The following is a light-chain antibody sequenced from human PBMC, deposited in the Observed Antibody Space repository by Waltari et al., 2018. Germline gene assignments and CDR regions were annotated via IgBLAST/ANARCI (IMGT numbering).Light chain of an antibody. CDR1: SSDIGGYNY. CDR3: SSYAGSNTWV. CDR2: DVS. J-gene: IGLJ2*01. Sequence: QAALTQPPSVSGSPGQSVTISCTGTSSDIGGYNYVPWYQQHPGKAPKLMIYDVSKRPSGVSDRFSGSKSGKTASLTISGLQAEDEADYYCSSYAGSNTWVFGGGTRLTVL. V-gene: IGLV2-11*01.